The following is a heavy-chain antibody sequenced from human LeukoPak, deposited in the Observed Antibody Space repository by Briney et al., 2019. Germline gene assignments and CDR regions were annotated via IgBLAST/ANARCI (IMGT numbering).Heavy chain of an antibody. CDR1: GFTVSSNY. V-gene: IGHV3-66*02. CDR3: ASSYSSGWYGPLGY. CDR2: IYSGGST. Sequence: GGSLRLSCAASGFTVSSNYMSWVRQAPGKGLEWVSVIYSGGSTYYADSVKGRFTISRDNSKNTLYPQMNSLRAEDTAVYYCASSYSSGWYGPLGYWGQGTLVTVSS. J-gene: IGHJ4*02. D-gene: IGHD6-19*01.